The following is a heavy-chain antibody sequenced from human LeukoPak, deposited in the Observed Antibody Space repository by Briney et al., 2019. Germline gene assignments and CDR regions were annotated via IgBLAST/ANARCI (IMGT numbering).Heavy chain of an antibody. V-gene: IGHV1-69*05. Sequence: SVKVSCKASGGTFSSHAITWVRQAPGQGLEWMGRIIPFFGTTNYAQNLQDRVTITTDESTSTAYMELSSLRSEDTAVYYCARGPWFDPWGQGTLVTVSS. J-gene: IGHJ5*02. CDR2: IIPFFGTT. CDR3: ARGPWFDP. CDR1: GGTFSSHA.